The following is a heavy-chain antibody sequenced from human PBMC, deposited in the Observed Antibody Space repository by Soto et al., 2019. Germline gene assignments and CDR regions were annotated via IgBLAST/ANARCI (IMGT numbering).Heavy chain of an antibody. Sequence: QVQLVQSGAEVKKPGSSVKVSCKASGGSFSTSGINWVRLAPGQGLEWKGGIIPNFGTTNYAQKFRGRVTITADESTNTAYMELNYLRSEDTAVYFCARELDPYYGGNSLSLDYWGQGTLVTVAS. J-gene: IGHJ4*02. CDR1: GGSFSTSG. CDR2: IIPNFGTT. D-gene: IGHD4-17*01. V-gene: IGHV1-69*13. CDR3: ARELDPYYGGNSLSLDY.